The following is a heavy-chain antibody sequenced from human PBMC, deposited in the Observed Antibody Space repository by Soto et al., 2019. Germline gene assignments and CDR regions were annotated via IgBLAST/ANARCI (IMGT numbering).Heavy chain of an antibody. V-gene: IGHV1-18*01. J-gene: IGHJ3*02. CDR1: GYTFTSYR. CDR2: ISAYNGNT. CDR3: AKTVAGTANDAFDI. D-gene: IGHD6-19*01. Sequence: QVQLMQSGAEVKKPGASVKVSCKASGYTFTSYRISWVRQAPGQGLEWMGWISAYNGNTNYAQKLQGRVTMTTDTSTSTAYMELRSLRSDDTAVYYCAKTVAGTANDAFDIWGQGTMVTVSS.